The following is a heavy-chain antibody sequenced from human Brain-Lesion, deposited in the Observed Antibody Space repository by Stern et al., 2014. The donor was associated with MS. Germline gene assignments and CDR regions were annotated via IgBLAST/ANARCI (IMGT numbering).Heavy chain of an antibody. Sequence: QVQLQESGPGLVKPSGTLSLTCAVSGGSISSSNWWSWVRQSPGKGLEWIGESDHSGSTIYNPSLKSRVTVSVDKSKNRFSLNRGSVTAADTAVYFCARFPASRPHVFDSWGQGTLVTVSS. V-gene: IGHV4-4*02. CDR3: ARFPASRPHVFDS. D-gene: IGHD6-13*01. CDR1: GGSISSSNW. CDR2: SDHSGST. J-gene: IGHJ4*02.